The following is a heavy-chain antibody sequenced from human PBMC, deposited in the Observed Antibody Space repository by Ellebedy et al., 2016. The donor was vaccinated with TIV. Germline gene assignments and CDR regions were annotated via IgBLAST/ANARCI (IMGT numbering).Heavy chain of an antibody. CDR1: GFTFGDYA. J-gene: IGHJ4*02. V-gene: IGHV3-49*03. CDR2: IRSKAYGGTT. D-gene: IGHD6-19*01. Sequence: GESLKISXTASGFTFGDYAMSWFRQAPGKGLEWVGFIRSKAYGGTTEYAASVKGRFTISRDDSKSIAYLQMNSLKTEDTAVYYCTSQTRGYSSGWGQGTLVTVSS. CDR3: TSQTRGYSSG.